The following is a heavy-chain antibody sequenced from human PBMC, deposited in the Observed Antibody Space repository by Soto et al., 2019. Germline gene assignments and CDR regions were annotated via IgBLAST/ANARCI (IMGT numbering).Heavy chain of an antibody. D-gene: IGHD4-17*01. CDR1: GYTFTSYD. Sequence: QVQLVQSGAEVKKPGASVKVSCKASGYTFTSYDINWVRQATGQGLEWMGWMNPNSGNTGYAQKFQGRVTMTRNTPITTAYMELSSLRSEDTAVYYWARGLLRMPLNWFDPWGQGTLVTVSS. CDR3: ARGLLRMPLNWFDP. J-gene: IGHJ5*02. CDR2: MNPNSGNT. V-gene: IGHV1-8*01.